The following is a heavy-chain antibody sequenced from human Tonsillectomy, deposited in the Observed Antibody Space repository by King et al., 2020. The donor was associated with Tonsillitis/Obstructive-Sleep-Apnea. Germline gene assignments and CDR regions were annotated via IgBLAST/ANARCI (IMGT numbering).Heavy chain of an antibody. CDR1: GFTFSSYW. CDR2: IKQDGSEK. V-gene: IGHV3-7*04. CDR3: ARGVSGYCSSTSCSSYYYYYYMDV. J-gene: IGHJ6*03. D-gene: IGHD2-2*01. Sequence: VQLVESGVGLVQPGGSLRLSCAASGFTFSSYWMSWVRQAPGKGLEWVAKIKQDGSEKYYVDSVKGRFTISRDNAKNSLYLQMNSLRAEDTAVYYYARGVSGYCSSTSCSSYYYYYYMDVWGKGTTVTVSS.